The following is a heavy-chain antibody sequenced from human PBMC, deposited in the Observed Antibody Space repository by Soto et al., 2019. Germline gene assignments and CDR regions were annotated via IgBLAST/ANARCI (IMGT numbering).Heavy chain of an antibody. CDR2: ISAYNGNT. CDR1: GYTFTSYG. Sequence: QVPLVQSGAEVKKPGASVXVSCKASGYTFTSYGISWXRQXXXQXXXXXGWISAYNGNTNYAQKLQCRVTMTTDTSTSTAYMELRSLRSDDXAVYYCXXLSXXXRXXXYYGMDVWGQGTTVTVSS. J-gene: IGHJ6*02. D-gene: IGHD3-10*01. CDR3: XXLSXXXRXXXYYGMDV. V-gene: IGHV1-18*01.